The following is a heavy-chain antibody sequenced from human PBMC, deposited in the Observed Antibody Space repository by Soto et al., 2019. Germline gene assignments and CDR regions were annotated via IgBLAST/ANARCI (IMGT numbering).Heavy chain of an antibody. D-gene: IGHD7-27*01. CDR1: GFSLSTSGLG. CDR2: IYLDDDK. V-gene: IGHV2-5*02. Sequence: QITLKESGPTLVKPTQTLTLTCTCSGFSLSTSGLGVGWIRQPLGTALEWLALIYLDDDKRYSPSLKSSLTITKDTSNNQVVLTMTNMDPVDTAKYYCAHSRINWGDNDYWGQGTLVTVSS. J-gene: IGHJ4*02. CDR3: AHSRINWGDNDY.